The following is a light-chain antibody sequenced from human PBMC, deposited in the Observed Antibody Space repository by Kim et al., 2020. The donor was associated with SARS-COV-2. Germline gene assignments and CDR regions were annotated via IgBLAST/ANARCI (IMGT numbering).Light chain of an antibody. J-gene: IGKJ4*02. CDR2: DAS. Sequence: SPGGSATLSCTANQSGSSIYLAWHQQQPGQAPRIRNYDASSGATGIPDSVSGSGSGSDFTLTSSRLEPEDFAYYYCHQYATSPLTFGGGTKVDIK. CDR3: HQYATSPLT. CDR1: QSGSSIY. V-gene: IGKV3-20*01.